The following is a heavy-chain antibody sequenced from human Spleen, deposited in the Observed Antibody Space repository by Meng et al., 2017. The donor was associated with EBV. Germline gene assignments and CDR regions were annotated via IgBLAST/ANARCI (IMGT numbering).Heavy chain of an antibody. CDR1: GGYISSSNG. J-gene: IGHJ5*02. Sequence: QVAGPGLGKPSGILPLTCAVSGGYISSSNGWSWVRQPPGKGLEWIGEIYHSGSTNYNPSLKSRVTISIDKSENQFSLKLTSVTAADTALYYCARDRGAQYSGWFDPWGPGTLVTVSS. V-gene: IGHV4-4*02. D-gene: IGHD6-6*01. CDR3: ARDRGAQYSGWFDP. CDR2: IYHSGST.